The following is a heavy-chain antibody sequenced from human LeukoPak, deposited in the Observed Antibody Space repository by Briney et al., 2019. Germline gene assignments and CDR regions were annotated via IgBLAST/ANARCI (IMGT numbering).Heavy chain of an antibody. CDR2: ITSGGDYI. J-gene: IGHJ4*02. D-gene: IGHD3-9*01. CDR1: GFTFNTFN. V-gene: IGHV3-21*01. CDR3: ARGHYDVLAASYKWTPDY. Sequence: AGGSLRLSCAASGFTFNTFNMNWVRQAPGKGLEWVSSITSGGDYIYYADSVKGRFTTSRDNAKNSLSLQLNSLRVEDTAVYYCARGHYDVLAASYKWTPDYWGQGTLVTVSS.